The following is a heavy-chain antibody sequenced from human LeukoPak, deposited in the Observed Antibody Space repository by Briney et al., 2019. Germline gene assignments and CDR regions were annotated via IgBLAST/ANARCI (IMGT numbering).Heavy chain of an antibody. V-gene: IGHV1-69*13. J-gene: IGHJ4*02. Sequence: SVKVSCKASGGTFSSYAISWVRQAPGQGLEWMGGIIPIFGTANYAQKFQGRVTITADESTSTAYMELSSLRSEDTAVYYCATAASSGASYDYWGQGTLVTVSS. D-gene: IGHD2-2*01. CDR1: GGTFSSYA. CDR2: IIPIFGTA. CDR3: ATAASSGASYDY.